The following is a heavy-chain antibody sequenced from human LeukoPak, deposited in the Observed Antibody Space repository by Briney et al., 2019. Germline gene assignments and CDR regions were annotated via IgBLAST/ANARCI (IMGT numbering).Heavy chain of an antibody. Sequence: GASVRVSCKASGYTFTSNGISWVRQAPGQWLEWMGWISAYNGNTNYAQKLQGRVTMTTDTSTSTAYMELRSLRSDDTAVYYCARGAWTTVTTSAFDIWGQGTMVTVSS. J-gene: IGHJ3*02. CDR2: ISAYNGNT. CDR3: ARGAWTTVTTSAFDI. CDR1: GYTFTSNG. D-gene: IGHD4-17*01. V-gene: IGHV1-18*01.